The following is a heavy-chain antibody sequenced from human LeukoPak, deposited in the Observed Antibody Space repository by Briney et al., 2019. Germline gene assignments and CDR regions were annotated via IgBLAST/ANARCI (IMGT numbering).Heavy chain of an antibody. D-gene: IGHD3-10*01. J-gene: IGHJ4*02. CDR3: ARAMVRGVNFDY. CDR1: GFTFSSYA. Sequence: GSLRLSCAASGFTFSSYAMSWVRQAPGKGLVWVSRINSDGSSTSYADSVKGRFTISRDNAKNTLYLQMNSLRAEDTAVYYCARAMVRGVNFDYWGQGTLVTVSS. V-gene: IGHV3-74*01. CDR2: INSDGSST.